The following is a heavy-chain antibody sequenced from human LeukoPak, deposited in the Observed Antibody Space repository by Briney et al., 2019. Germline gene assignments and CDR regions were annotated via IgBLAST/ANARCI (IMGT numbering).Heavy chain of an antibody. Sequence: GRSLRLSCAASGFTFSSYAMHWVRQAPGKGLEWVAVISYDGSNKYYADSVKGRFTISRDNSKNTLYLQMNSLRAEDTAVYYCAGEGVYCSGGSCVTSSEDYYYGMDVWGQGTTVTVSS. CDR1: GFTFSSYA. D-gene: IGHD2-15*01. J-gene: IGHJ6*02. CDR3: AGEGVYCSGGSCVTSSEDYYYGMDV. V-gene: IGHV3-30*04. CDR2: ISYDGSNK.